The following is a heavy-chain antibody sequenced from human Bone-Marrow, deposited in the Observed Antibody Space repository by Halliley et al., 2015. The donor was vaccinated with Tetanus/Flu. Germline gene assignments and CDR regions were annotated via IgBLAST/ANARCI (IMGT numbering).Heavy chain of an antibody. J-gene: IGHJ4*02. CDR2: ISGSPGDP. V-gene: IGHV3-23*01. Sequence: WVSRISGSPGDPWSADSVRGRFSTSRDDSKNTLYLQMNSLRAEGSAVFYCAKDRKSGGYGGGGCWGQGTLVTVSS. CDR3: AKDRKSGGYGGGGC. D-gene: IGHD1-26*01.